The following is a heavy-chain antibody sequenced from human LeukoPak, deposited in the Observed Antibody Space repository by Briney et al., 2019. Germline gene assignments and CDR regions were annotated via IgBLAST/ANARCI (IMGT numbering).Heavy chain of an antibody. V-gene: IGHV4-39*07. D-gene: IGHD5-12*01. CDR2: INHSGST. CDR3: ARGGLEVATFRSEYRLDP. J-gene: IGHJ5*02. CDR1: GGSISSGSYY. Sequence: SQTLSLTCTVSGGSISSGSYYWSWIRQPPGKGLEWIGEINHSGSTNYNPSLKSRVTISVDTSKNQFSLKLSSVTAADTAVYYCARGGLEVATFRSEYRLDPWAREPWSPSPQ.